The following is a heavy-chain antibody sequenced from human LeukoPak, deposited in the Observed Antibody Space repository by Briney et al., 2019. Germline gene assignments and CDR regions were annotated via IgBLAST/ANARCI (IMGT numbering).Heavy chain of an antibody. CDR2: ISGSGGST. V-gene: IGHV3-23*01. J-gene: IGHJ4*02. CDR3: XXXSXXYGDYGQYYFDY. D-gene: IGHD4-17*01. CDR1: RFTFSSYA. Sequence: GGSLRLSCAASRFTFSSYAMSWVRQAPGKGLEWVSAISGSGGSTYHADSVKGRFTISTDNSKNTQYLQMNSLRAEDTAVYYXXXXSXXYGDYGQYYFDYWGQGTLVTVSS.